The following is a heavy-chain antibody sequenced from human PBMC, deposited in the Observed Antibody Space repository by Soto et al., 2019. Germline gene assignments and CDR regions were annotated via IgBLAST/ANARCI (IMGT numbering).Heavy chain of an antibody. CDR1: GYSFTSYW. CDR3: ARLTFFTIVPWNWFDP. D-gene: IGHD3-3*01. V-gene: IGHV5-51*01. Sequence: GESLKISCKGSGYSFTSYWIGWVRQMPGKGLEWMGIIYPGDSDTRYSPAFQGQVTISAGKSISTAYLQWSSLKASDTAMYYCARLTFFTIVPWNWFDPWGQGTLVTVSS. CDR2: IYPGDSDT. J-gene: IGHJ5*02.